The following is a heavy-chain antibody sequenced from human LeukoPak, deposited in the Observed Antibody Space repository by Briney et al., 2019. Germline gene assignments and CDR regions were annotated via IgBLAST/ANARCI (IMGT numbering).Heavy chain of an antibody. D-gene: IGHD5-12*01. J-gene: IGHJ4*02. CDR2: IRSKAYGGTT. Sequence: GGSLRLSCTASGFTFGDYAMSWVRQAPGKGLEWVGFIRSKAYGGTTEYAASVKGRFTISRDDSKSIAYLQMNSLKTEDTAVYYCTRAQRRRYSGYDLGYRGQGTLVTVSS. V-gene: IGHV3-49*04. CDR1: GFTFGDYA. CDR3: TRAQRRRYSGYDLGY.